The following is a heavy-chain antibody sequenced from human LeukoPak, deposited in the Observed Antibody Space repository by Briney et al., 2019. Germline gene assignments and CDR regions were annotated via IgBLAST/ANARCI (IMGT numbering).Heavy chain of an antibody. V-gene: IGHV3-30*18. CDR3: AKDRHPARTDGYYFDY. J-gene: IGHJ4*02. D-gene: IGHD1-14*01. CDR1: AFTFRTYG. Sequence: GRSPRLSCAASAFTFRTYGMHWVRRAPGKGLEWVAVISFDANNKYYADSVKGRFTISRDNSKNTLYLQMNSLRAEDTAVYYCAKDRHPARTDGYYFDYWDQGTLVTVSS. CDR2: ISFDANNK.